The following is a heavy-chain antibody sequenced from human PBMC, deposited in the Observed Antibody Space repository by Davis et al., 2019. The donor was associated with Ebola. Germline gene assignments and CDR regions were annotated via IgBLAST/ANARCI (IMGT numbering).Heavy chain of an antibody. Sequence: SETLSLTCAVSGGSISSSNWWSWVRQPPGKGLEWIGEIYHSGSTNYNPSLKSRVTISVDTSKNQFSLKLSSVTAADTAVYYCARGRYGSGSYGGGMDVWGQGTTVTVSS. J-gene: IGHJ6*02. V-gene: IGHV4-4*02. CDR1: GGSISSSNW. D-gene: IGHD3-10*01. CDR2: IYHSGST. CDR3: ARGRYGSGSYGGGMDV.